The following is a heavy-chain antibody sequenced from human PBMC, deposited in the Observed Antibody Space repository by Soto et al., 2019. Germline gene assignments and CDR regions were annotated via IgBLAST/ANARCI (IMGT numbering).Heavy chain of an antibody. CDR1: GVTFSCYA. Sequence: AVKVSCKASGVTFSCYAISWVRQAPGQGLEWMGGIIPIFGTANYAQKFQGRVTITADESTSTAYMELSSLRSEDTAVYYCAREGYYDSSGYYYYYFDYWGQGTLVTVSS. V-gene: IGHV1-69*13. J-gene: IGHJ4*02. CDR2: IIPIFGTA. D-gene: IGHD3-22*01. CDR3: AREGYYDSSGYYYYYFDY.